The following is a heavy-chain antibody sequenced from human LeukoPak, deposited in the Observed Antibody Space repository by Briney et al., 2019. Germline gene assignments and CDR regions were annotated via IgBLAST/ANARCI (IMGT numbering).Heavy chain of an antibody. CDR2: IYSGGST. Sequence: GGSLRLSCAASGFTVGSNYMNRVRQAPGKGLEWVSVIYSGGSTYYADSVKGRFTISRDNSKNTLYLQMNSLRAEDTAVYYCARGHYYYYYGMDVWGQGTTVTVSS. V-gene: IGHV3-66*01. D-gene: IGHD3-10*01. J-gene: IGHJ6*02. CDR3: ARGHYYYYYGMDV. CDR1: GFTVGSNY.